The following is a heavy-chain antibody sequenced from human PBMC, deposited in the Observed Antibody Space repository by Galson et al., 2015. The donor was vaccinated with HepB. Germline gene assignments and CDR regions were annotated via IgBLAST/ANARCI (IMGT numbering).Heavy chain of an antibody. CDR1: GFTFSTYA. CDR3: ARDLGYSDSGGYYYVLGY. D-gene: IGHD3-22*01. J-gene: IGHJ4*02. CDR2: ISDSGGST. V-gene: IGHV3-23*01. Sequence: SLRLSCAASGFTFSTYAMIWVRQAPGKGLEWVSTISDSGGSTYYADSVKGRFTISRDNSKSTLYLQMNSLRAVDTAVYYCARDLGYSDSGGYYYVLGYWGQGTLVTVSS.